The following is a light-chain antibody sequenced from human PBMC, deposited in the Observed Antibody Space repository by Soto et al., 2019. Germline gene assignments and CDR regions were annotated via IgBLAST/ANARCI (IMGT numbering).Light chain of an antibody. V-gene: IGKV1-5*03. J-gene: IGKJ2*01. CDR1: QSIGNW. CDR2: KAS. CDR3: QQYHSYPYT. Sequence: DIQMTQSPSTLSAYVGDRVTVTCRASQSIGNWLAWYQQKPGKAPKVLIYKASSLEGGVPSRFSGSGSGTEFTLTISSLQPDDFATYYCQQYHSYPYTFGQGTKLEIK.